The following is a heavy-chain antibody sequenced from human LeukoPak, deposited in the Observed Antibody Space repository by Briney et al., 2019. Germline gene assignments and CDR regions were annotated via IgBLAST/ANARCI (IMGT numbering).Heavy chain of an antibody. CDR1: GFSFSSYA. CDR3: AKAPVTSCRGAYCYPFDY. D-gene: IGHD2-21*01. CDR2: ISGSGGST. Sequence: GGSLRLSCAASGFSFSSYAMSWVRQAPGKGLEGGLAISGSGGSTNYAAAVKGRCTISQGNSKNPLLLQMNRLRAEDAAVYYCAKAPVTSCRGAYCYPFDYWGQGTLVTVSS. J-gene: IGHJ4*02. V-gene: IGHV3-23*01.